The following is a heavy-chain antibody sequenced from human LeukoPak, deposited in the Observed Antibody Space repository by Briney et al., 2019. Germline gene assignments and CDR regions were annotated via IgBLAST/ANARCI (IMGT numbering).Heavy chain of an antibody. CDR3: AREDFGRNYFDY. J-gene: IGHJ4*02. CDR2: IYSGGST. CDR1: GSTVSSNY. V-gene: IGHV3-66*02. D-gene: IGHD3-10*01. Sequence: PGGSLRLSCAASGSTVSSNYMSWVRQAPGKGLEWVSVIYSGGSTYYADSVKGRFTISRDNSKNTLYLQMNSLRAEDTAVYYCAREDFGRNYFDYWGQGTLVTVSS.